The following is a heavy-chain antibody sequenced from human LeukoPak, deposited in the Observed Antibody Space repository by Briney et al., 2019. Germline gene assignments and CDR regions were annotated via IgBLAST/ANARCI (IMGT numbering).Heavy chain of an antibody. D-gene: IGHD1-7*01. CDR3: ARWAGTTNYFDY. V-gene: IGHV4-39*07. J-gene: IGHJ4*02. CDR1: GGSISSSSYY. CDR2: IYYSGST. Sequence: SETLSLTCVVSGGSISSSSYYWGWIRQPPGKGLEWIGSIYYSGSTYYNPSLKSRVTISVDTSKNQFSLKLSSVTAADTAVYYCARWAGTTNYFDYWGQGTLVTVSS.